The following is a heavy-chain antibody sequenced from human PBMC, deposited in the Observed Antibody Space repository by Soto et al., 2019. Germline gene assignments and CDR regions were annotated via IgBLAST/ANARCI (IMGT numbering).Heavy chain of an antibody. CDR1: GYNFNIYG. V-gene: IGHV1-18*01. CDR2: ISAYDGKT. CDR3: ARDPHEYWTSYWFDP. D-gene: IGHD3-3*01. J-gene: IGHJ5*02. Sequence: SSVKVSCKASGYNFNIYGINWVRQAPGQGLELMGWISAYDGKTTYAEKFQGRVTMTTDASTSTAYMELRSLRSDDTAVYYCARDPHEYWTSYWFDPWGQGPLVTVSS.